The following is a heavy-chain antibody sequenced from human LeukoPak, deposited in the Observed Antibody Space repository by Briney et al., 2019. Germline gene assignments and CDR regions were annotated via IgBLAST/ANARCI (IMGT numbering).Heavy chain of an antibody. D-gene: IGHD2-15*01. V-gene: IGHV3-33*06. Sequence: GRSLRLSCAASGFTFSSYGMHWVRQAPGKGLEWAAVIWYDGSNKYYADSVKGRFTISRDNSKNTLYLQMNSLRAEDTAVYYCAKGLDWYCSGGSCYNIDYWGQGTLVTVSS. CDR1: GFTFSSYG. CDR3: AKGLDWYCSGGSCYNIDY. J-gene: IGHJ4*02. CDR2: IWYDGSNK.